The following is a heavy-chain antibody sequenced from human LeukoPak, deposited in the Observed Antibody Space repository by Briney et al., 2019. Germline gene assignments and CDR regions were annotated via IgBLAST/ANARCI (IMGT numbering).Heavy chain of an antibody. CDR1: GFTFRSYG. D-gene: IGHD5-18*01. Sequence: GGSLRPSCAASGFTFRSYGMHWVRQAPGKGLEWVAVISYDGSNKYYADSVKGRFTISRDNSKDTLYLQMNSLRAEDTAVYYCAKDPGYSYHFDYWGQGTLVTVSS. V-gene: IGHV3-30*18. CDR2: ISYDGSNK. J-gene: IGHJ4*02. CDR3: AKDPGYSYHFDY.